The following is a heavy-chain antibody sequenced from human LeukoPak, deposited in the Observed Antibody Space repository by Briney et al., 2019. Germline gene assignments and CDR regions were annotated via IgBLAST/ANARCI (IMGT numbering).Heavy chain of an antibody. CDR1: GGSFSGYY. J-gene: IGHJ6*03. V-gene: IGHV4-34*01. CDR3: ARGRDVRVHYYYYMDV. Sequence: SETLSLTCAVYGGSFSGYYWSWIRQPPGKGLEWIGEINHSGSTNYNPSLKSRVTISVDTSKNQFSLKLSSVTAADTAVYYCARGRDVRVHYYYYMDVWGKGTTVTVSS. CDR2: INHSGST. D-gene: IGHD3-10*02.